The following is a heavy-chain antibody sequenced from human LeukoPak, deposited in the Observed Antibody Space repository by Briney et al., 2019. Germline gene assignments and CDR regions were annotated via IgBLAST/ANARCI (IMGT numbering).Heavy chain of an antibody. CDR1: GYTFTGYY. D-gene: IGHD3-3*01. CDR2: INPSGGST. Sequence: GASVKVSCKASGYTFTGYYMHWVRQAPGQGLEWMGIINPSGGSTSYAQKFQGRVTMTRDTSTSTVYMELSSLRSEDTAVYYCAREEIERYYDFWSGRKHFDYWGQGTLVTVSS. V-gene: IGHV1-46*01. J-gene: IGHJ4*02. CDR3: AREEIERYYDFWSGRKHFDY.